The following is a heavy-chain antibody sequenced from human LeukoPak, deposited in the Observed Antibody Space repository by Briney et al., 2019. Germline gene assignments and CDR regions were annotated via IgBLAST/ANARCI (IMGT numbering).Heavy chain of an antibody. J-gene: IGHJ4*02. CDR2: IIPIFGTA. V-gene: IGHV1-69*01. Sequence: EASVKVSCKASGGTFSSYAISGVRQAPGQGLEWMGGIIPIFGTANYAQKFQGRVTITADESTSTAYMELSSLRSEDTAVYYCARADTVTTKGGVYWGQGTLVTVSS. CDR3: ARADTVTTKGGVY. D-gene: IGHD4-17*01. CDR1: GGTFSSYA.